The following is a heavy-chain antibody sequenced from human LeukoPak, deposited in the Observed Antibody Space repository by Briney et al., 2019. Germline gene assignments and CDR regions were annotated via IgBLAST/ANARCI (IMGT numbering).Heavy chain of an antibody. Sequence: GESLKISRKGSGYSFTSYWIGWVRQMPGKGLEWMGIIYPGDSDTRYSPSFQGQVTISADKSISTAYLQWSSLKASDTAMYYCARYSSGWYRFPGPGFDYWGQGTLVTVSS. V-gene: IGHV5-51*01. J-gene: IGHJ4*02. CDR3: ARYSSGWYRFPGPGFDY. D-gene: IGHD6-19*01. CDR1: GYSFTSYW. CDR2: IYPGDSDT.